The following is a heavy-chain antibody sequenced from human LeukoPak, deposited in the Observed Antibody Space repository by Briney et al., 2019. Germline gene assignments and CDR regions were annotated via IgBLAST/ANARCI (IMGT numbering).Heavy chain of an antibody. D-gene: IGHD6-13*01. V-gene: IGHV1-46*01. J-gene: IGHJ4*02. CDR3: ARDPDLYSSS. Sequence: GASVKVSCKASGYTFTSYGISWVRQAPGQGLEWMGIINPSGGSTSYAQRFQGRVTMTRDTSTSTVYMELSSLRSEDTAVYYCARDPDLYSSSWGQGTLVTVSS. CDR1: GYTFTSYG. CDR2: INPSGGST.